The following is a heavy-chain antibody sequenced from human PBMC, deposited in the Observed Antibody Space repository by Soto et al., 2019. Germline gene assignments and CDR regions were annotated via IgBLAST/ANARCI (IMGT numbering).Heavy chain of an antibody. Sequence: QVDLVQSGAEVKKPGASVTISCKASGSAITRYYIHWVRQAPGRGLEWMGIINPGGGSASYAQKFQDRVTIDKDTSTGTVYMDLRSLRTEDTAVYYCARDTSGWSLNGLDVWGQGTTVNVPS. CDR3: ARDTSGWSLNGLDV. CDR2: INPGGGSA. CDR1: GSAITRYY. D-gene: IGHD6-19*01. V-gene: IGHV1-46*01. J-gene: IGHJ6*02.